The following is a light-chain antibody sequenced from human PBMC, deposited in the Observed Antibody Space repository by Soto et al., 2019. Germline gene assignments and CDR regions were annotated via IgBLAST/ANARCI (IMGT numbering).Light chain of an antibody. Sequence: EIVLTQSPGTLSLSPGERATLSCRASQSVSTSNLAWYQQKPGQAPRLLIYGASSRDTGIPDRFTGSGSGTDFTLTISRLEPEDFAVYYCQQYATSLLTFGPGTKVDIK. CDR3: QQYATSLLT. CDR1: QSVSTSN. V-gene: IGKV3-20*01. CDR2: GAS. J-gene: IGKJ3*01.